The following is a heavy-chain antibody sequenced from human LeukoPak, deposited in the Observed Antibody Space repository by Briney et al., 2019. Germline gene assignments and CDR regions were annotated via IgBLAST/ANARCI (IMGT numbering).Heavy chain of an antibody. Sequence: PSETLSLTCAVYGGSFSGYYWSWIRQPPGKGLEWIGEINHSGSTNYNPSLKSRFTISVDTSKNHFFLKLSSVNAAETVVYYCARDINSGYDFSYYYMDVWGKGTTVTISS. D-gene: IGHD5-12*01. CDR2: INHSGST. V-gene: IGHV4-34*01. J-gene: IGHJ6*03. CDR3: ARDINSGYDFSYYYMDV. CDR1: GGSFSGYY.